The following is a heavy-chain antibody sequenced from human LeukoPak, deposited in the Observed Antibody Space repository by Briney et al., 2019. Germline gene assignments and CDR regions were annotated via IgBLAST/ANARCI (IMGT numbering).Heavy chain of an antibody. Sequence: SETLSLTCTVSGGSVSSGSYYWSWIRQPPGKGLEWIGYIYYSGATNYNPSLRSRVTISRDTSKNQFSLKVTSLTAADTAVYYCARWRFLDWLIDAFDIWGQGTLVTVSS. CDR3: ARWRFLDWLIDAFDI. CDR2: IYYSGAT. J-gene: IGHJ3*02. CDR1: GGSVSSGSYY. D-gene: IGHD3/OR15-3a*01. V-gene: IGHV4-61*01.